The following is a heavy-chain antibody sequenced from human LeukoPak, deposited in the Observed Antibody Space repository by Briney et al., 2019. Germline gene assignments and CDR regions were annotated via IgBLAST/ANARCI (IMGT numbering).Heavy chain of an antibody. CDR1: GFTFSSYW. CDR2: INSDGSVS. V-gene: IGHV3-74*01. D-gene: IGHD3-10*01. Sequence: GRSLRLSCAASGFTFSSYWTHWVRQAPGKGLVWVSRINSDGSVSNYADSVKGRFTISRDNAKNTLYLQMNGLRAEDTAMYYCATQPGSDYWGQGTLVTVSS. CDR3: ATQPGSDY. J-gene: IGHJ4*02.